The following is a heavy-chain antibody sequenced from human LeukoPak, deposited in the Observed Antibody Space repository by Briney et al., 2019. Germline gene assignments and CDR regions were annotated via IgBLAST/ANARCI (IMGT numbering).Heavy chain of an antibody. Sequence: GRSLRLSCAASGFTFDDYAMHWVRQAPGKGLEWVSGISWNSGSIGYADSVKGRFTISRDNAKNSQYLQMNSLRAEDTALYYCAKGLGYCSSTSCSHFDYWGQGTLVTVSS. J-gene: IGHJ4*02. CDR3: AKGLGYCSSTSCSHFDY. CDR2: ISWNSGSI. D-gene: IGHD2-2*01. CDR1: GFTFDDYA. V-gene: IGHV3-9*01.